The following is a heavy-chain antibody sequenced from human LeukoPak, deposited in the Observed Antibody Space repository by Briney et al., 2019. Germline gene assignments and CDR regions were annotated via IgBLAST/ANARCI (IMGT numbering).Heavy chain of an antibody. CDR2: ISSSSSTI. Sequence: PGGSLRLSCAASGFTFSSYSMNWVRQAPGKGLEWVSYISSSSSTIYYADSVKGRFTISGDNAKNSLYLQMNSLRAEDTAVYYCAREDYYGSGPYYYYGMDVWGQGTTVTVSS. D-gene: IGHD3-10*01. V-gene: IGHV3-48*01. CDR3: AREDYYGSGPYYYYGMDV. J-gene: IGHJ6*02. CDR1: GFTFSSYS.